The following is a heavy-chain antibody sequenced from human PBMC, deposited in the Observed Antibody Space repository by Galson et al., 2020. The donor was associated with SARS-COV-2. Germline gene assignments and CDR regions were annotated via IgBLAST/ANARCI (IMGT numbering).Heavy chain of an antibody. Sequence: GGSLRLSCAASGFTFSSYGMHWVRQAPGKGLEWVAVIWYDGSNNYYADSVKGRITISRDNSKNTLYLQMNSLRAEDTAVYYCARDVNCGGEGDDYWGQGTLVTVSS. V-gene: IGHV3-33*01. D-gene: IGHD3-16*01. CDR3: ARDVNCGGEGDDY. CDR1: GFTFSSYG. CDR2: IWYDGSNN. J-gene: IGHJ4*02.